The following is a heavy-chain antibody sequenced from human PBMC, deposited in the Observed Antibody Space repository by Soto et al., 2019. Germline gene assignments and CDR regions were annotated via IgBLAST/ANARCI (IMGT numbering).Heavy chain of an antibody. CDR2: ISSGSSTM. CDR3: ASLLTGSYNY. Sequence: EVQLVESGGGLVQPGGSLRLSCAASGFTFNTYSMNWVRQAPGKGLEWVSYISSGSSTMYYADSVKGRFTTSRDNAKNSLLLQKNSLRDDDTAVYYCASLLTGSYNYWGQATLVTVSS. J-gene: IGHJ4*01. V-gene: IGHV3-48*02. D-gene: IGHD1-26*01. CDR1: GFTFNTYS.